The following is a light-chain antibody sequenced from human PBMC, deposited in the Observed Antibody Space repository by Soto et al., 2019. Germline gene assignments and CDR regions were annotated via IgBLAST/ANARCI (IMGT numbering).Light chain of an antibody. CDR3: QQYASSPLT. V-gene: IGKV3-15*01. Sequence: EIVMTQSPATLSVSPGERVTLSCRASQSVSRFLAWYQQRPGQAPRLLIYDTSTRATGVPARFSGSGSGTEFSLTISSLQSEDFAVYYCQQYASSPLTFGGGTKVEIK. CDR2: DTS. J-gene: IGKJ4*01. CDR1: QSVSRF.